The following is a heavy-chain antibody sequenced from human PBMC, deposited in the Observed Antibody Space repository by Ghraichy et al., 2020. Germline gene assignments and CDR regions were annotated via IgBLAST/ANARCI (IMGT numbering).Heavy chain of an antibody. CDR1: GFTFSSYG. CDR3: AKESRGMDV. V-gene: IGHV3-30*18. J-gene: IGHJ6*02. CDR2: ISYDGSNK. Sequence: WGSLRLSCAASGFTFSSYGMHWVRQAPGKGLEWVAVISYDGSNKYYADSVKGRFTISRDNSKNTLYLQMNSLRAEDTAVYYCAKESRGMDVWGQETTVTVSS.